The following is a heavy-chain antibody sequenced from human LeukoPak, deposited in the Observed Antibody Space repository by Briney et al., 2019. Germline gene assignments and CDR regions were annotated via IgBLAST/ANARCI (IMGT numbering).Heavy chain of an antibody. Sequence: GGSLRLSCAASGFTFSNYWMHWVRQAPGKGLVWVSLINTDGSILTYADSVKGLVTISRDNARNTLYLQMNSLRAEDSAVYYCARSMGIAVSRNSNFDYWGQGSLVTVSS. CDR1: GFTFSNYW. D-gene: IGHD6-19*01. CDR2: INTDGSIL. V-gene: IGHV3-74*01. J-gene: IGHJ4*02. CDR3: ARSMGIAVSRNSNFDY.